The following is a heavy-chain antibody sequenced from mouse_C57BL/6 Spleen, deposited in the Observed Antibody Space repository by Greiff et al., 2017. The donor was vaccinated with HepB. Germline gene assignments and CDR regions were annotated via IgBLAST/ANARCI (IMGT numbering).Heavy chain of an antibody. CDR2: IYPGDGDT. V-gene: IGHV1-80*01. J-gene: IGHJ4*01. CDR1: GYAFSSYW. Sequence: QVQLKQSGAELVKPGASVKISCKASGYAFSSYWMNWVKQRPGKGLEWIGQIYPGDGDTNYNGKFKGKATLTADKSSSTAYMQLSSLTSEDSAVYFCAREGNYDYSYAMDYWGQGTSVTVSS. D-gene: IGHD2-4*01. CDR3: AREGNYDYSYAMDY.